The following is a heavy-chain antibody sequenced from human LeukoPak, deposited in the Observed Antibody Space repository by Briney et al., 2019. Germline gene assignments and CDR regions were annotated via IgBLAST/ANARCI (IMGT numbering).Heavy chain of an antibody. CDR1: GFDFNTYE. Sequence: PGGSLRLSCVASGFDFNTYEMNWVRQAPGKGLEWASYIGGTSETIYYADSVKGRFTVSRDNAKNSVFLQMSNLRDKDTAVYYCARDAPYLVGATYFDYWGQGTLVTVSS. V-gene: IGHV3-48*03. D-gene: IGHD1-26*01. J-gene: IGHJ4*02. CDR2: IGGTSETI. CDR3: ARDAPYLVGATYFDY.